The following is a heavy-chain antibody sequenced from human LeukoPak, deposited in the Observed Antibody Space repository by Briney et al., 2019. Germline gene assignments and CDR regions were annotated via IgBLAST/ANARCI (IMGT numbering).Heavy chain of an antibody. J-gene: IGHJ4*02. CDR3: ARDKAYGDLDY. D-gene: IGHD4-17*01. Sequence: SETLSLTCTVSGGSITNTNYYWAWIRQPPGEGLEWIGSVYHSGITYYTPSLKSRVSISVDTPKNQFSLKVTSVTAADTAVYYCARDKAYGDLDYWGQGTLVTVSS. V-gene: IGHV4-39*07. CDR2: VYHSGIT. CDR1: GGSITNTNYY.